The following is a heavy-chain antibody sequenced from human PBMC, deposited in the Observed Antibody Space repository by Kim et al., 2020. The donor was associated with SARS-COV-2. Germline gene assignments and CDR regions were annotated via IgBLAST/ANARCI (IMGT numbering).Heavy chain of an antibody. CDR3: ARAWRVWSSSSWFDP. V-gene: IGHV3-11*01. CDR2: ISSSGSTI. D-gene: IGHD6-6*01. J-gene: IGHJ5*02. Sequence: GGSLRLSCAASGFTFSDYYMSWIRQAPGKGLEWVSYISSSGSTIYYADSVKGRFTISRDNAKNSLYLQMNSLRAEDTAVYYCARAWRVWSSSSWFDPWGQGTLVTVSS. CDR1: GFTFSDYY.